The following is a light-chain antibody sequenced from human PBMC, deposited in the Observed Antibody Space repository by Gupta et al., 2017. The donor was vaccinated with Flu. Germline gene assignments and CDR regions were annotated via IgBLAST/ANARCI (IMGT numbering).Light chain of an antibody. J-gene: IGLJ2*01. Sequence: GAPGQRVTISCTGNTSDIGAGYDVHWYQQLPGTAPKLLIYGNTNRPSGVPDRFSGSKSGTSASLAITGLQTDDEADYFCQSYDSSLSGLLFGGGTKLTVL. CDR3: QSYDSSLSGLL. CDR1: TSDIGAGYD. V-gene: IGLV1-40*01. CDR2: GNT.